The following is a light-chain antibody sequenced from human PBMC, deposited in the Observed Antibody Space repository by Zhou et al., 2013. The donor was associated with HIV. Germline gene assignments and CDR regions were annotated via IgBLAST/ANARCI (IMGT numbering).Light chain of an antibody. CDR1: QNLSSTF. J-gene: IGKJ2*01. CDR2: GTS. V-gene: IGKV3-20*01. CDR3: QQSDTLYT. Sequence: EIVLAQSPEILSLSPGERATLSCRASQNLSSTFLSWFRQIPGQAPRLLIFGTSNRATGIPDRFSGSGSGTDFTLIINKLEPEDSAVYYCQQSDTLYTFGQGPSWR.